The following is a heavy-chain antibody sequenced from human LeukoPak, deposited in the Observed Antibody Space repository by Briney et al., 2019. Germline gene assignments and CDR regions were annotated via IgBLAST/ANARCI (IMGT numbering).Heavy chain of an antibody. V-gene: IGHV1-69*04. CDR3: ARDHGMDV. Sequence: ASGKVSCKAPGGTFSSYAISWVRQAHGQGLEWMGSIIPILGIANYAQKFQGRVTITADKSTSTAYMELSSLRSEDTAVYYCARDHGMDVWGQGTTVTVSS. CDR2: IIPILGIA. CDR1: GGTFSSYA. J-gene: IGHJ6*02.